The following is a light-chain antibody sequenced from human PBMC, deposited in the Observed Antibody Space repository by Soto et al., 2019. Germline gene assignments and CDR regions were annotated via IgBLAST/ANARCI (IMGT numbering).Light chain of an antibody. CDR2: DVS. J-gene: IGLJ1*01. CDR3: FSNKRSGTLI. CDR1: SGDIGDYNY. V-gene: IGLV2-14*01. Sequence: QSALTQPASVSGSPGQSITISCVGTSGDIGDYNYVSWYQQHPGKVPKVIIYDVSNRPSGVSYRFSGTKSGNTASLTVSGLRAEDEAVYFCFSNKRSGTLIFGTGTKVTAL.